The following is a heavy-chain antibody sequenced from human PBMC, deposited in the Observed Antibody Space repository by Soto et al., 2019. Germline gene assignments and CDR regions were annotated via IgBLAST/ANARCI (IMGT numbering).Heavy chain of an antibody. J-gene: IGHJ2*01. V-gene: IGHV3-33*01. CDR2: IWYDGSNK. D-gene: IGHD1-26*01. CDR3: ARGIGVGATTWYFDL. CDR1: GFTFSSYG. Sequence: GGSLRLSCAASGFTFSSYGMHWVRQAPGKGLEWVAVIWYDGSNKYYADSVKGRFTISRDNSKSTLYLQMNSLRAEDTAVYYCARGIGVGATTWYFDLWGRGTLVTVSS.